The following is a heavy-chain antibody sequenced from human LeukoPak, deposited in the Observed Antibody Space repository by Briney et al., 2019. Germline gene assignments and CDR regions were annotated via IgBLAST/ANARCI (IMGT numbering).Heavy chain of an antibody. Sequence: GGSLRISCAASGFTFSSYWMHWVRQAPGKGLVWVSRINSDGSSTSYADSVKGRFTISRDNAKNTLYLQMNSLRAEDTAVYYCARNPYCGGDCYSDPGYFDYWGQGTLVTVSS. CDR3: ARNPYCGGDCYSDPGYFDY. J-gene: IGHJ4*02. CDR2: INSDGSST. D-gene: IGHD2-21*02. V-gene: IGHV3-74*01. CDR1: GFTFSSYW.